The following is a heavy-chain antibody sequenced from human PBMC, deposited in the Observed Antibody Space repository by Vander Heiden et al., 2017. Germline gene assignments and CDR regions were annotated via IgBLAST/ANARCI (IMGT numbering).Heavy chain of an antibody. CDR1: GASFSGYY. J-gene: IGHJ5*02. CDR2: INHSGST. D-gene: IGHD6-19*01. Sequence: QAQLQQWGAGLLKPSEPLSLTCAVYGASFSGYYWSWIRQPPGKGLEWIGEINHSGSTNYNPSLKSRVTISVDTSKNQFSLKLSSVTAADTAVYYCARGKQWLVRRWFDPWGQGTLVTVSS. CDR3: ARGKQWLVRRWFDP. V-gene: IGHV4-34*01.